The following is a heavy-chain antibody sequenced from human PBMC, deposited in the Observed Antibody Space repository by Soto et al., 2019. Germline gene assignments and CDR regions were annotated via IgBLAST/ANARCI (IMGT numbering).Heavy chain of an antibody. D-gene: IGHD4-17*01. Sequence: VQLVESGGGLVKPGGSLRLSCAASGFTFSNSGMNWVRQAPGKGLEWVSYISSSSYIFYADSVKGRFTISRDNAKEALYRQMNSLSAEDTAVYYCGRDLGAVTTLGFQNWGEGALVTVSS. CDR1: GFTFSNSG. CDR2: ISSSSYI. V-gene: IGHV3-21*01. CDR3: GRDLGAVTTLGFQN. J-gene: IGHJ1*01.